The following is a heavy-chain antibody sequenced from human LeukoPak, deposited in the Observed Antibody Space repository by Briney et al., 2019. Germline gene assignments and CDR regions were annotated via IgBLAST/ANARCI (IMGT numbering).Heavy chain of an antibody. CDR3: ARGGGSWYGIDY. J-gene: IGHJ4*02. D-gene: IGHD6-13*01. CDR2: ISSSGSTI. CDR1: GFTFSSYE. Sequence: GGSLRLSCAASGFTFSSYEMNWVRQAPGKGLEWVSYISSSGSTIYYADSVKGRSTISRDNAKNSLYLQMNSLRAEDTAVYYCARGGGSWYGIDYWGQGTLVTVSS. V-gene: IGHV3-48*03.